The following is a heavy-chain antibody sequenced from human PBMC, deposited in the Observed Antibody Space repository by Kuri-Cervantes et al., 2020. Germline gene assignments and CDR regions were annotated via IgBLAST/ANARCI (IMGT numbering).Heavy chain of an antibody. D-gene: IGHD6-13*01. J-gene: IGHJ5*02. CDR3: ARSSAAGTIDP. V-gene: IGHV4-59*01. CDR2: IHYSGST. CDR1: GGSISSYY. Sequence: SETLSLTCTVSGGSISSYYWSWIRQPPGKGLEWIGYIHYSGSTNYNPSLKSRVTISVDTSKNQFSLKLSSATAADTAVYYCARSSAAGTIDPWGQGTLVTVSS.